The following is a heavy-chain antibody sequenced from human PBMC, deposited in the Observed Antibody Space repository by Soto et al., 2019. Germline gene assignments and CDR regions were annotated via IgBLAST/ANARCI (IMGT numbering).Heavy chain of an antibody. V-gene: IGHV1-69*05. J-gene: IGHJ6*02. D-gene: IGHD2-21*01. CDR1: GGTFSSYA. CDR2: IIPIFGTA. CDR3: ARDSDYVMDV. Sequence: GASVKVSFKASGGTFSSYAISWVRQAPGQGLEWMGGIIPIFGTANYAQKFQGRFTISRDNAKNSLYLQMNSLRNDDTGVYYCARDSDYVMDVWGQGTTVTVSS.